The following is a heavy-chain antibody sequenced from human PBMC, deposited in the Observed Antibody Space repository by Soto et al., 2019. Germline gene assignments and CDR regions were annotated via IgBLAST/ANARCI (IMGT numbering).Heavy chain of an antibody. V-gene: IGHV2-5*02. CDR2: IYWDDDK. J-gene: IGHJ6*02. CDR1: GFSLTTVGVG. D-gene: IGHD3-3*01. CDR3: AHRRAFIGVVYGMVV. Sequence: QITLKESGPTLVKPTQTLTLTCAFSGFSLTTVGVGVGWVRQPPGKALEWLTLIYWDDDKRYSPSLKTRLSTTKDTSKNQVVLMMTNMDPVDTGTYYCAHRRAFIGVVYGMVVWGQGTTVTVSS.